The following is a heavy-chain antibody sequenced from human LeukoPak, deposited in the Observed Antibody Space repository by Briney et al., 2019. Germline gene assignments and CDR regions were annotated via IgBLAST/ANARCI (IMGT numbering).Heavy chain of an antibody. CDR3: ARLPYSSGWYVY. CDR2: IYYSGST. CDR1: GGSISSYY. Sequence: PSETLSLTCTVSGGSISSYYWSWIRQPPGKGLEWIGHIYYSGSTNYNPSLKSRVTISIDTSKNQFSLRLSSATAADTAMYYCARLPYSSGWYVYWGQGTLVTVSS. D-gene: IGHD6-19*01. V-gene: IGHV4-59*01. J-gene: IGHJ4*02.